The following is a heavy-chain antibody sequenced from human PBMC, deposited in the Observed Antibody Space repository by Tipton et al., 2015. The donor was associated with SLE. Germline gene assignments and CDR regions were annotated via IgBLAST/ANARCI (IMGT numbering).Heavy chain of an antibody. Sequence: QLVQSGAEVKKPGASVKVSCKASGYTFISYGISWVRQAPGQGLEWMGWISAYNGNTNYAQNLQGRVTVTTDTSTSTAYMELRSLRSDDTAVYYRAIAVAGRYYFDYWGQGTLVTVSS. CDR3: AIAVAGRYYFDY. D-gene: IGHD6-19*01. CDR1: GYTFISYG. J-gene: IGHJ4*02. V-gene: IGHV1-18*01. CDR2: ISAYNGNT.